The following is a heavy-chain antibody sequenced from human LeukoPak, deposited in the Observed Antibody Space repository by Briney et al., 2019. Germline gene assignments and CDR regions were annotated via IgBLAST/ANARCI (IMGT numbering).Heavy chain of an antibody. CDR3: ARARQTGAFDI. Sequence: GGSLRLSCAASGFTFSSYSMNWVRQAPGKGPEWVSSISSSSSYIYYADSVKGRFTISRDNAKNSLYLQMNSLRAEDTAVYYCARARQTGAFDIWGQGTMVTVSS. V-gene: IGHV3-21*01. CDR1: GFTFSSYS. J-gene: IGHJ3*02. CDR2: ISSSSSYI.